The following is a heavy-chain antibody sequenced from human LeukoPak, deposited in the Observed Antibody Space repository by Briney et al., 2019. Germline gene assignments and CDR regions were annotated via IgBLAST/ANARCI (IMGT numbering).Heavy chain of an antibody. CDR2: IYSGGST. CDR1: GFTVSSNY. V-gene: IGHV3-53*01. D-gene: IGHD2-2*01. Sequence: SGGSLRLSCAASGFTVSSNYMSWVRQAPGKGLEWVSVIYSGGSTYFADSVKGRFTISRDNSKNTLYLQMNSLRAEDTAVYYCAKVYHYCSSTSCYGDWGQGTLVTVSS. CDR3: AKVYHYCSSTSCYGD. J-gene: IGHJ4*02.